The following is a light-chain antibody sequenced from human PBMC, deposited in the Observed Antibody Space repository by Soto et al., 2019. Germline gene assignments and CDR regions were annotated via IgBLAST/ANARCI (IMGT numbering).Light chain of an antibody. V-gene: IGLV1-51*01. CDR1: SSNIGSNS. CDR3: GTWDSSLSVEL. J-gene: IGLJ2*01. CDR2: DNN. Sequence: QSVLTQPPSMSAAPGQKVTISCSGSSSNIGSNSVSWYQQLPGTAPKLLIYDNNQRPSGIPDRFSGSKSGTSATLGITGLQTGDEADYYCGTWDSSLSVELIGGGTKLTVL.